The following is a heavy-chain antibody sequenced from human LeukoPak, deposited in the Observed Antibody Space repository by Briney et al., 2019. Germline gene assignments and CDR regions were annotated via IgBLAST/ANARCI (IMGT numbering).Heavy chain of an antibody. V-gene: IGHV3-21*01. Sequence: PGGSLRLSCAASGFTFSSYSMNWVRQAPGKGLEWVSSISSSSSYIYYADSVKGRFTISRDNAKNSLYLQMNSLRAEDTAVYYCARASSYEAGAFDIWGQGTMVTVSS. CDR3: ARASSYEAGAFDI. D-gene: IGHD5-12*01. CDR2: ISSSSSYI. CDR1: GFTFSSYS. J-gene: IGHJ3*02.